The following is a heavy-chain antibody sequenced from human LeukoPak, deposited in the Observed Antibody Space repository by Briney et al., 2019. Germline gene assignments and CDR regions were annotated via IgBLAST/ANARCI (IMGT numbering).Heavy chain of an antibody. D-gene: IGHD3-10*01. V-gene: IGHV3-53*01. CDR2: IYSGGST. Sequence: GGSLRLSCAASGFTVSSNYMSWVRQAPGKGLEWVSVIYSGGSTYYADSVKGRFTISRDIARNTLYLQMNSLTADDTAVYYCARSGYYNGYDYWGQGTLVTVSS. J-gene: IGHJ4*02. CDR1: GFTVSSNY. CDR3: ARSGYYNGYDY.